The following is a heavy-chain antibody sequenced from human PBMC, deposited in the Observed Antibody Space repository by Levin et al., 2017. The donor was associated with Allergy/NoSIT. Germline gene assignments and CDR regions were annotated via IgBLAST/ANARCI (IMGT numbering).Heavy chain of an antibody. D-gene: IGHD6-19*01. V-gene: IGHV3-74*01. CDR2: INSDGSST. CDR3: ARDVEAVAGGYWYFDL. CDR1: GFTFSSYW. Sequence: TGGSLRLSCAASGFTFSSYWMHWVRQAPGKGLVWVSRINSDGSSTSYADSVKGRFTISRDNAKNTLYLQMNSLRAEDTAVYYCARDVEAVAGGYWYFDLWGRGTLVTVSS. J-gene: IGHJ2*01.